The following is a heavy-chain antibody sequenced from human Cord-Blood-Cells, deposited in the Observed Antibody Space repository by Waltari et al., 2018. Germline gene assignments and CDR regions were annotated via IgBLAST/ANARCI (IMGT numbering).Heavy chain of an antibody. Sequence: EVQLVQSGAEVKKPGESLKISCKGSGYSFTSYWIGWVRQMPGKGLEWMVIISPGDSVTRYSPSFQGQVTISADKSISTDYLQWSSLKASDTAMYYCASWGLEAGWYFDLWGRGTLVTVSS. CDR1: GYSFTSYW. CDR3: ASWGLEAGWYFDL. D-gene: IGHD2-21*01. CDR2: ISPGDSVT. V-gene: IGHV5-51*01. J-gene: IGHJ2*01.